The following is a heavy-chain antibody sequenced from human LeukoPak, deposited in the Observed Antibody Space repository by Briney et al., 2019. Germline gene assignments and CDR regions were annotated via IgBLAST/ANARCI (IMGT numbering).Heavy chain of an antibody. D-gene: IGHD3-22*01. Sequence: GGSLRLSCAASGFSFSTYSMNWVRQAPGKGLEWVSFISSSGSTIYYSDSVKGRFTISRDNAKNSLYLQMNSLRAEDTAVYYCAIDPNGSGYYRPYYFDYWGQGTLVTVYS. V-gene: IGHV3-48*04. CDR2: ISSSGSTI. CDR3: AIDPNGSGYYRPYYFDY. J-gene: IGHJ4*02. CDR1: GFSFSTYS.